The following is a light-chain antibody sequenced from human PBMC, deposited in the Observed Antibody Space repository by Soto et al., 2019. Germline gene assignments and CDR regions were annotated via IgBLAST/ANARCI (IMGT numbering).Light chain of an antibody. CDR3: SSYTTGSTLPWV. CDR2: GVN. CDR1: SNDIGTYEY. J-gene: IGLJ1*01. Sequence: QSALTQPASVSGSPGQSITISCTGSSNDIGTYEYVSWHQHHPGRAPKLIIFGVNDRPSGISDRFSGSKSGNTASLTIFGLQLEDEAVYYCSSYTTGSTLPWVFXTGTNVTVL. V-gene: IGLV2-14*01.